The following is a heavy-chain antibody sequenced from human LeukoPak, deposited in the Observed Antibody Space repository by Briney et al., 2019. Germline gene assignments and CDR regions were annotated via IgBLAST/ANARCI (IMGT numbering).Heavy chain of an antibody. V-gene: IGHV3-49*04. CDR2: IRRKGYGGTT. CDR1: GFTLGDYS. D-gene: IGHD3-3*01. CDR3: TRDHDFWSGPFDV. J-gene: IGHJ6*04. Sequence: GSLRLSCKASGFTLGDYSLSWVRQAPEKGLEGVGFIRRKGYGGTTEYAPSVKGRFIISRDDSKSTAYLQMNSLKTEDTAVYYCTRDHDFWSGPFDVWGKGTTVTVSS.